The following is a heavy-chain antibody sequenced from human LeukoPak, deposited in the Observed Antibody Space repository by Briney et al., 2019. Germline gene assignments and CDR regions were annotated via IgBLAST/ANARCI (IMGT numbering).Heavy chain of an antibody. CDR1: GYTFTSYG. D-gene: IGHD2-15*01. CDR2: ISAYNGNT. CDR3: ASSRGGETVVVYFDY. J-gene: IGHJ4*02. Sequence: ASVKVSCKASGYTFTSYGISWVRQAPGQGLEWMGWISAYNGNTDYQQKLQGRVTMTTDTSTSTAYMELRSLRSEDTAVYYCASSRGGETVVVYFDYWGQGTLVTVSS. V-gene: IGHV1-18*01.